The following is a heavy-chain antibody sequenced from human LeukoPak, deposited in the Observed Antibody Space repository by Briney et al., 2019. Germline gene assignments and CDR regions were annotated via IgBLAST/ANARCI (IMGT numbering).Heavy chain of an antibody. J-gene: IGHJ5*02. CDR2: LSGSGGST. Sequence: PGGSLRLSCAASGFTFSNYAMTWVRQATGKGLEWVSTLSGSGGSTYFADSVKGRFTISRDNSKNRLYLKMNSLRAEDTGVYYCAKESTVTPGNVNWFDPWGQGTLVTVSS. CDR1: GFTFSNYA. V-gene: IGHV3-23*01. D-gene: IGHD4-17*01. CDR3: AKESTVTPGNVNWFDP.